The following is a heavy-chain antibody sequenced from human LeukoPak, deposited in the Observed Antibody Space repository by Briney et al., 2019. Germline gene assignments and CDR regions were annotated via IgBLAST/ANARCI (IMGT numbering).Heavy chain of an antibody. CDR3: ARDRYFNLRYYYYYYMDV. J-gene: IGHJ6*03. Sequence: SETLPLTCTVSGGSISSYYWSWIRQPAGKGLEWIGRIYTSGSTNYNPSLKSRVTMSVDTSKNQFSLKLSSVTAADTAVYYCARDRYFNLRYYYYYYMDVWGKGTTVTVS. D-gene: IGHD2/OR15-2a*01. CDR2: IYTSGST. V-gene: IGHV4-4*07. CDR1: GGSISSYY.